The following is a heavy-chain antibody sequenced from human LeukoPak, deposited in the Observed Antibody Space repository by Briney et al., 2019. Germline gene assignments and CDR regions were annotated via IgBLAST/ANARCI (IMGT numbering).Heavy chain of an antibody. CDR3: ARGRNDFWSGYYRISFSGI. CDR2: INHSGST. Sequence: SETLSLTCAVYGGSFSGYYWSWIRQPPGKGREWIGEINHSGSTNYNPSLKSRVTISVNTTKTQFPLKLSSVTAADTAVYYCARGRNDFWSGYYRISFSGIGGQGTMVTVPS. J-gene: IGHJ3*02. CDR1: GGSFSGYY. V-gene: IGHV4-34*01. D-gene: IGHD3-3*01.